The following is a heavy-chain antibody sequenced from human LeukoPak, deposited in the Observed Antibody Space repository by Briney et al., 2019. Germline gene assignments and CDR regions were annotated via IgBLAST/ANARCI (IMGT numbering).Heavy chain of an antibody. CDR2: IYYSGST. V-gene: IGHV4-59*01. J-gene: IGHJ5*02. Sequence: SETLSLTCTVSGGSISSYYWSWIRQPPGKGLEWIGYIYYSGSTNYNPSLKSRVTISVDTSKSQFSLKLSSVTAADTAVYYCARAGSESFFGSGNWFDPWGQGTLVTVSS. D-gene: IGHD3-10*01. CDR1: GGSISSYY. CDR3: ARAGSESFFGSGNWFDP.